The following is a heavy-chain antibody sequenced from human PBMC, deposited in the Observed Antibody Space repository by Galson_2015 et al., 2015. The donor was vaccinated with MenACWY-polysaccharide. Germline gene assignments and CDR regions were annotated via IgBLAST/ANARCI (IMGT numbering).Heavy chain of an antibody. CDR1: GGAISTYY. D-gene: IGHD6-19*01. CDR2: IYYSGNT. J-gene: IGHJ6*02. CDR3: ARGRVQQWPARHGLDV. V-gene: IGHV4-59*01. Sequence: SATLSLTCPVSGGAISTYYWSWIRQPPGKGLEWIGYIYYSGNTNYNPSLKSRVNISVDMSKNQFSLNLSSVSAADPAVYYCARGRVQQWPARHGLDVWGQGTTVTVSS.